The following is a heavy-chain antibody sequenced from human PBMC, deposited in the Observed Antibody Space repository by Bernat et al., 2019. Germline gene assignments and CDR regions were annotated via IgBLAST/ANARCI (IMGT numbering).Heavy chain of an antibody. J-gene: IGHJ5*02. V-gene: IGHV3-48*02. CDR1: GFTFSTYS. CDR2: ISSSSSTI. Sequence: EVQLVESGGGLVQPGGSLRLSCAASGFTFSTYSMNWVRQAPGKGLEWISCISSSSSTIYYADSVKGRFTISRDNAKNSLYLQMNSLRDEDTAVYYGGREAWFDPWGQGTLVTVSA. CDR3: GREAWFDP.